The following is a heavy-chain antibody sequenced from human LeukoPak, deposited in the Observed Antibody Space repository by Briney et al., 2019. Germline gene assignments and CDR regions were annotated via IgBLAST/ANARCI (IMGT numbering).Heavy chain of an antibody. J-gene: IGHJ3*02. CDR2: IYYSGST. V-gene: IGHV4-39*07. CDR1: GGSISSSSYY. CDR3: GGVTPLNNDAFDI. Sequence: PSETLSLTCTVSGGSISSSSYYWGWIRQPPGKGLEWIGSIYYSGSTYYNPSLKSRVTISVDMSKSQFSLNLSSVTAADTAVYYCGGVTPLNNDAFDIWGQGTMVTVPS. D-gene: IGHD1/OR15-1a*01.